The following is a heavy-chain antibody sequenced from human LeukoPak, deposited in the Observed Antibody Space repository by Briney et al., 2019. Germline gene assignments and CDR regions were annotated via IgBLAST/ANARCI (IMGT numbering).Heavy chain of an antibody. CDR2: IRYDGSNK. J-gene: IGHJ4*02. CDR1: GFTFSSYG. V-gene: IGHV3-30*02. Sequence: PGGSLRLSCAASGFTFSSYGMHWVRQAPSKGLEWVAFIRYDGSNKYYAESVKGRLTISRDNSKNTLYLQMNSLRAEDTAVYYCAKDLREGYYDSSGTFDYWGQGTLVTVSS. D-gene: IGHD3-22*01. CDR3: AKDLREGYYDSSGTFDY.